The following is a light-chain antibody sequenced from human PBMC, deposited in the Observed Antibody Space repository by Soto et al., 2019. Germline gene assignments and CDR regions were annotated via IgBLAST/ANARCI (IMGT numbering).Light chain of an antibody. V-gene: IGKV1-12*01. J-gene: IGKJ3*01. CDR1: QAIRSW. CDR2: SAS. Sequence: DIQMTHSPSSVSASVGDRVTITCRASQAIRSWLAWHQQKPGKAPHLLIYSASSLQSGVPSRFSGSGSGTEFTLTISNLQPEDFATYYCQQANSFPLTFGPGTRVNRK. CDR3: QQANSFPLT.